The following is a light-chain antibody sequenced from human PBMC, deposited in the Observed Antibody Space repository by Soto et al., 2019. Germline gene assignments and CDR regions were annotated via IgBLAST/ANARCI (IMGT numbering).Light chain of an antibody. Sequence: QSVLTQPPSASGTPGQRVTISCSGSSSNIGSNTVNWYQQLPGTAPKLLIYSNNQRPSGVPDRFSGSKSGTSASLAISGLQYEDEADYYRAAWDDSLNGYVFGTGTKLTVL. CDR2: SNN. CDR3: AAWDDSLNGYV. J-gene: IGLJ1*01. V-gene: IGLV1-44*01. CDR1: SSNIGSNT.